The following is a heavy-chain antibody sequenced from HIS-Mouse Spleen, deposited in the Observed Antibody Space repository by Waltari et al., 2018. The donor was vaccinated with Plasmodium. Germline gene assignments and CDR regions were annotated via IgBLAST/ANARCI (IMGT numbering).Heavy chain of an antibody. CDR2: IEWDDYK. CDR1: GFSLSTSGIC. CDR3: ARTTYSSSSAKYYYYGMDV. D-gene: IGHD6-6*01. Sequence: QVTLRESGPALVKPTQTLTLTCTLSGFSLSTSGICASWILKPPVNAREAPARIEWDDYKYYSTSRKTRLTISKDTSKNQVVLTMTNMDPVDTATYYCARTTYSSSSAKYYYYGMDVWGQGTTVTVSS. J-gene: IGHJ6*02. V-gene: IGHV2-70*15.